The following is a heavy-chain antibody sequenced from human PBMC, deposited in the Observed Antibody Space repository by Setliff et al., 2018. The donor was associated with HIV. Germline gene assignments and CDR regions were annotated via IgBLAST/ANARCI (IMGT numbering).Heavy chain of an antibody. CDR1: GFTFSSYW. CDR3: ARDSPGITF. V-gene: IGHV3-7*01. Sequence: GGSLRLSCAASGFTFSSYWMSWVRQVPGKGLEWVANINQNGNEKHYLDSVKGRFSISRDNAKNLLFLQMNSLRGDDTSVYYCARDSPGITFWGQGTLVTVSS. CDR2: INQNGNEK. J-gene: IGHJ4*02. D-gene: IGHD3-16*01.